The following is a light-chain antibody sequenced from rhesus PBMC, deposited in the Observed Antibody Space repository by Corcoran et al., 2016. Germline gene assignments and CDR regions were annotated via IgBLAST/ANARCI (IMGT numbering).Light chain of an antibody. Sequence: IQMTQSPSSLSASVGDTVTITCRASQGISSWLAWYQQKPGKPPRLLIYKASCLQSRVPSRFRGSGSGTDFTLTISSLQSEDFATYYCQQYSSRPPYSFGQGTKVEIK. CDR2: KAS. V-gene: IGKV1-22*01. CDR3: QQYSSRPPYS. CDR1: QGISSW. J-gene: IGKJ2*01.